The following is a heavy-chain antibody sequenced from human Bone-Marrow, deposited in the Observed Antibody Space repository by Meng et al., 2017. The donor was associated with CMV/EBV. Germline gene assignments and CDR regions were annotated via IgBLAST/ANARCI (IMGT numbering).Heavy chain of an antibody. CDR1: GLTFTSSA. D-gene: IGHD6-6*01. Sequence: SVKVSCKASGLTFTSSAVQWVRQARGQRLEWIGWIVVGSGNTNYAQKFQERVTITRDMSTSTAYMELSSLRSEDTAVYYCAADLGQLVASSDAFDIWGQGTMVTVAS. J-gene: IGHJ3*02. V-gene: IGHV1-58*01. CDR2: IVVGSGNT. CDR3: AADLGQLVASSDAFDI.